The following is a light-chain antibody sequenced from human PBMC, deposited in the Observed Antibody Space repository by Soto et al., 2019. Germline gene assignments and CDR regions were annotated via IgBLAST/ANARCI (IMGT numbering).Light chain of an antibody. Sequence: EIVLTQSPGTLSLSPGERATLSCRASQSVGSSYLAWYQQKPGQAPRLLIYAASSRATGVPERFSGSGSGTDFTLTISRLEPEDFALYYCQQYGISPPNTFVQGTRLE. CDR2: AAS. J-gene: IGKJ5*01. CDR1: QSVGSSY. CDR3: QQYGISPPNT. V-gene: IGKV3-20*01.